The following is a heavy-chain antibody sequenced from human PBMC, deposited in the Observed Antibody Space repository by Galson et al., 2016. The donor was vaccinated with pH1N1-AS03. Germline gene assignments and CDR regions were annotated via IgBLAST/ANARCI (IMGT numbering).Heavy chain of an antibody. CDR1: GYSLSDLS. D-gene: IGHD1-26*01. Sequence: SVKVSCKVSGYSLSDLSIHWVRQAPGRGLEWMGWINPSSGGTKFAQKFQGTVSMTTDTSTRTAYMELSRLRSDDTAVYYCARGGGSALDSWGQGTLVTVSS. V-gene: IGHV1-2*02. CDR2: INPSSGGT. J-gene: IGHJ4*02. CDR3: ARGGGSALDS.